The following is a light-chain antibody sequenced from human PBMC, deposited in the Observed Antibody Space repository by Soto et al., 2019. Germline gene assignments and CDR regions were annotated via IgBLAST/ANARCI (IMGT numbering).Light chain of an antibody. V-gene: IGKV3-11*01. Sequence: EIVLTQSPATLSLSPGERATLSCRASQSVSSYLAWYQQKPGQAPRLLIYDASTRATGIPARFSGGGSGTDFTLTISRLEPEDFAVYYCQQRFNWPRFTFGQGTQLEIK. CDR2: DAS. CDR1: QSVSSY. CDR3: QQRFNWPRFT. J-gene: IGKJ2*01.